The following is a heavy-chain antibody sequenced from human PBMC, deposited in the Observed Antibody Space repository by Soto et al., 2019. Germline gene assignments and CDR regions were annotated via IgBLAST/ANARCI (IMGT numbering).Heavy chain of an antibody. D-gene: IGHD2-21*02. CDR2: IIAIFGTA. Sequence: QVQLVQSGAEVKKPGSSVKVSCKASGGTFSSYAISWVRQAPGQGLEWMGGIIAIFGTANYAQKFQGRVTITADESTSTAYMELSSLRSEDTGVYYCASHGYCGGDCCISHLSSGAFDIWGQGTMVTVSS. J-gene: IGHJ3*02. V-gene: IGHV1-69*01. CDR1: GGTFSSYA. CDR3: ASHGYCGGDCCISHLSSGAFDI.